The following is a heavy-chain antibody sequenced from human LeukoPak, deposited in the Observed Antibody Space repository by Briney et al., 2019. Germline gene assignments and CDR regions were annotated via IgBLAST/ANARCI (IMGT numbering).Heavy chain of an antibody. Sequence: GGSLRLSCAASGFTFSDYYMSWIRRAQGKGLEGVSYISSSGSTIYYADSVKGRFTISRDNAKNSLYLQMNSLRAEDTAVYYCARVMVEMATIAPFDYWGQGTLVTVSS. D-gene: IGHD5-24*01. V-gene: IGHV3-11*01. CDR2: ISSSGSTI. CDR3: ARVMVEMATIAPFDY. CDR1: GFTFSDYY. J-gene: IGHJ4*02.